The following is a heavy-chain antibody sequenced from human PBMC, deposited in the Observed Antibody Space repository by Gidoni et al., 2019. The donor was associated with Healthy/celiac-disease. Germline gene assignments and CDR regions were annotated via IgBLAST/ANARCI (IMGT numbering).Heavy chain of an antibody. V-gene: IGHV3-74*01. CDR2: INSDGSST. Sequence: EVQLVESGGGLVQPGGSLRLSCAASGFTFSSSWLHWVRQAPGKGLVWVSRINSDGSSTSYADSVKGRFTISRDNAKNTLYLQMNSLRAEDTAVYYCARGKPGYYESSGYYLFDYWGQGTLVTVSS. J-gene: IGHJ4*02. CDR1: GFTFSSSW. D-gene: IGHD3-22*01. CDR3: ARGKPGYYESSGYYLFDY.